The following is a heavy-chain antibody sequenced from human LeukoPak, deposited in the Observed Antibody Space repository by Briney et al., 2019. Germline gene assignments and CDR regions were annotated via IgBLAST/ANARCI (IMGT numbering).Heavy chain of an antibody. D-gene: IGHD1-14*01. J-gene: IGHJ4*02. CDR1: GFSFSDYP. CDR2: ISYGGGTK. CDR3: ARDPFRGAPDYFDY. V-gene: IGHV3-30-3*01. Sequence: GGSLRLSCAASGFSFSDYPLHWVRQAPGKGLEWVAVISYGGGTKYYTDSVKGRFTISRDNSKSTLYLEMIGLRAEDTAVYYCARDPFRGAPDYFDYWGQGTLVTVSS.